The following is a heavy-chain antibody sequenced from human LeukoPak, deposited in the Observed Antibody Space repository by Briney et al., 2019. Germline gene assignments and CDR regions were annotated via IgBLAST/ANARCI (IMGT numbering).Heavy chain of an antibody. CDR3: ARTGSYGDYAGLIDI. J-gene: IGHJ3*02. Sequence: SETLSLTCTVSGGSISSYYWSWIRQPPGKGLEWIGRIYTSGSTNYNPSLKSRVTISVDTSKNQFSLKLSSVTAADTAVYYCARTGSYGDYAGLIDIWGQGTMVTVSS. D-gene: IGHD4-17*01. CDR1: GGSISSYY. CDR2: IYTSGST. V-gene: IGHV4-4*08.